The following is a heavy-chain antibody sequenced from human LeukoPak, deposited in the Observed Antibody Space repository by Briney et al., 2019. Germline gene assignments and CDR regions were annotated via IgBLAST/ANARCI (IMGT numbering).Heavy chain of an antibody. J-gene: IGHJ4*02. CDR1: GFTFSDHY. Sequence: GGSLRLSREVSGFTFSDHYMSWIRQAPGKRLEWVSYISSGSTYTNYADSVEGRFTISRDNAKNSLYLQMNSLRAEDTAVYYCARGDYGGDYFDYWGQGTLVTVSS. V-gene: IGHV3-11*05. D-gene: IGHD4-23*01. CDR2: ISSGSTYT. CDR3: ARGDYGGDYFDY.